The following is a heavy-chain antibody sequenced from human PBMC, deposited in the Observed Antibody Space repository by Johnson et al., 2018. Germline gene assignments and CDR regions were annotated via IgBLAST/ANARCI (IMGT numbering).Heavy chain of an antibody. J-gene: IGHJ6*02. CDR1: GGTFRNYA. V-gene: IGHV1-69*01. Sequence: VQLVESGAEVKKPGSSVKVSCKASGGTFRNYAINWVRQAPGQGLKWMGGIIPIFATTNYAQNFQGRVTITADESTSTAYMELSSLRSGDTAVYYCARGEGRGPFYGMDVWGQGTTVTVSS. D-gene: IGHD5-24*01. CDR3: ARGEGRGPFYGMDV. CDR2: IIPIFATT.